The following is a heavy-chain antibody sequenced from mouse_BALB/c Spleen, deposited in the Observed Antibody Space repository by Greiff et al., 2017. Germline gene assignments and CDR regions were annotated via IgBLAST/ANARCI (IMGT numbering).Heavy chain of an antibody. Sequence: EVKLVESGGGLVQRGGSLRLSCATSGFTFTDYYMSWVRQPPGKALEWLGFIRNKANGYTTEYSASVKGRFTISRDNSQSILYLQMNTLRAEDSATYYCARVLGRYAMDYWGQGTSVTVSS. CDR3: ARVLGRYAMDY. CDR2: IRNKANGYTT. V-gene: IGHV7-3*02. CDR1: GFTFTDYY. D-gene: IGHD4-1*01. J-gene: IGHJ4*01.